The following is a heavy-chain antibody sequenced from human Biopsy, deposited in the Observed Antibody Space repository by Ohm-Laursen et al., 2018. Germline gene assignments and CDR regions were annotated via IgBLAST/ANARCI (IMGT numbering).Heavy chain of an antibody. D-gene: IGHD6-19*01. V-gene: IGHV1-2*02. CDR2: ISPKSGDT. Sequence: GASVKASCKASGFSFTGYYIPWVREAPGQGLEWMGWISPKSGDTNYAHKFQGNITMTRDTSMSTAYMEMSRLRCDDTAVYYCALQSVAQMKNFDYWGQGTLVTVSS. J-gene: IGHJ4*02. CDR1: GFSFTGYY. CDR3: ALQSVAQMKNFDY.